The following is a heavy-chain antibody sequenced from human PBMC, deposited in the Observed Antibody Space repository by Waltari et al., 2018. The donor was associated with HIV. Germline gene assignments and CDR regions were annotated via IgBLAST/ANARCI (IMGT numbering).Heavy chain of an antibody. CDR2: SFYGGDT. J-gene: IGHJ6*02. CDR3: ARPIRGSGVGAFHV. Sequence: QVHPQESGPGLVKPSEALSLTCSVAGDSLINYYWSWVRQSPEKGLEWIGYSFYGGDTNYNPSLKSRATRSIDPSASQLSLKINSVTAADSGVYYCARPIRGSGVGAFHVWGQGTTVIVSS. CDR1: GDSLINYY. V-gene: IGHV4-59*08. D-gene: IGHD1-26*01.